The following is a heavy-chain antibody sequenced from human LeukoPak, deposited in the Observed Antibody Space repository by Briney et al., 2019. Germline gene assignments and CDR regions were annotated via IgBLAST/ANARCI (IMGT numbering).Heavy chain of an antibody. CDR1: GFTFSSYG. CDR3: ANEDPPAAYYDILTGYQFDY. D-gene: IGHD3-9*01. Sequence: GGSLRLSCAASGFTFSSYGMHWVRHAPGKGLEWVAFIRYDGSNKYYADSVKGRFTISRDNSKNTLYLQMNSLRAEDTAVYYCANEDPPAAYYDILTGYQFDYWGQGTLVTVSS. J-gene: IGHJ4*02. CDR2: IRYDGSNK. V-gene: IGHV3-30*02.